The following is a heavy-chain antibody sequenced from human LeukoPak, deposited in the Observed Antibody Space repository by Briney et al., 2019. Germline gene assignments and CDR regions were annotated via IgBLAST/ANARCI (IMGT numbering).Heavy chain of an antibody. V-gene: IGHV3-21*01. Sequence: GGSLRLSCAASGFTFSSYSMNWVRQAPGKGLEWVSSISSSSSYIYYADSVKGRFTIARDNAKNSLYLQMNSLRAEDTAVYYCAGVSGTVTTQPSTDYWGQGTLVTVPS. D-gene: IGHD4-17*01. CDR3: AGVSGTVTTQPSTDY. J-gene: IGHJ4*02. CDR1: GFTFSSYS. CDR2: ISSSSSYI.